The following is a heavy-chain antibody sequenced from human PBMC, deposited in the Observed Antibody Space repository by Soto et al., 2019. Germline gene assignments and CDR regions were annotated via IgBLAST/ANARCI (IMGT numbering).Heavy chain of an antibody. D-gene: IGHD2-21*02. Sequence: SETLSLSCTVSGGSVSSGSYYWSWIRQAPGKGLEWIGYIYYSGSTNYNPSLKSRVTISVDTSKNQFSLKLSSVTAADTAVYYCARGYCGGDCYLPDYWGQGTLVTVSS. CDR1: GGSVSSGSYY. CDR2: IYYSGST. V-gene: IGHV4-61*01. CDR3: ARGYCGGDCYLPDY. J-gene: IGHJ4*02.